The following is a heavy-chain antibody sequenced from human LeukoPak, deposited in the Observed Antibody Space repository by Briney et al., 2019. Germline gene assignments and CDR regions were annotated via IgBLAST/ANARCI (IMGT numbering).Heavy chain of an antibody. D-gene: IGHD5-12*01. J-gene: IGHJ3*02. Sequence: ASVKVSCKASGFTFTSSAVQWVRQARGQRREGVGCIVGGSGNTNYGQKFQERVTITRDMSTSTAYMELSSLRSEDTAVYYCAATSWGGYAFDIWGQGTMVTVSS. CDR3: AATSWGGYAFDI. CDR1: GFTFTSSA. V-gene: IGHV1-58*01. CDR2: IVGGSGNT.